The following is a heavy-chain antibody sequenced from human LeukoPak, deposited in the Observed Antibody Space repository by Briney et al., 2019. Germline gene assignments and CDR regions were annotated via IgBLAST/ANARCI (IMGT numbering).Heavy chain of an antibody. V-gene: IGHV3-21*01. CDR1: GFTFSSYS. J-gene: IGHJ4*02. CDR2: ISSSSSYI. Sequence: GRSLRLSCAASGFTFSSYSMNWVRQAPGKGLEWVSSISSSSSYIYYADSVKGRFTISRDNAKNSLYLQMNSLRAEDTAVYYCARGGSLSDSSGYKGDYWGQGTLVTVSS. D-gene: IGHD3-22*01. CDR3: ARGGSLSDSSGYKGDY.